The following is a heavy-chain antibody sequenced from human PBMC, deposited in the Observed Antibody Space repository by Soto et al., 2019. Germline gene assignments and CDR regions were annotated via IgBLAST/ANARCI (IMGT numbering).Heavy chain of an antibody. V-gene: IGHV4-34*01. CDR3: ARESHDILTGPPWVWYFDL. Sequence: QVQLQQWGAGPLRPLETLSLTCGVSGGSFSGYYWAWIRQSPGKGLEWIGEINDRGSINYNPPLNSRVRISVDTSKKHYSLNLMSVTAADTAVYYCARESHDILTGPPWVWYFDLWGRGTLVTVSS. J-gene: IGHJ2*01. CDR1: GGSFSGYY. D-gene: IGHD3-9*01. CDR2: INDRGSI.